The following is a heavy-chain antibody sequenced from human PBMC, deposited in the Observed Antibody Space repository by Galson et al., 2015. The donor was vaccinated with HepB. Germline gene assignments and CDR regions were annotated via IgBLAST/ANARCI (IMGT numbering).Heavy chain of an antibody. CDR2: IRSKASNYAT. Sequence: SLRLSCAASGFTFSGSAIHWVRQTSGKGLEWVGRIRSKASNYATAYSASVKGRFTIFRDDSKNTAHLHMKSLKTEDTAVYYCIRMADLSGYSSSWGQGTLVTVSS. V-gene: IGHV3-73*01. D-gene: IGHD6-13*01. J-gene: IGHJ4*02. CDR3: IRMADLSGYSSS. CDR1: GFTFSGSA.